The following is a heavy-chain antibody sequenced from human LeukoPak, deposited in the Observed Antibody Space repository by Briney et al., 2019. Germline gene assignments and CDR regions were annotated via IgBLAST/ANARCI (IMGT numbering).Heavy chain of an antibody. J-gene: IGHJ4*02. CDR2: ISGSGGST. Sequence: PGGSLRLSCAASGFTVSSNYMSWVRQAPGKGLEWVSTISGSGGSTYYADSVKGRFTISRDNSKNTLHLQMNSLRAGDTAVYYCAKESSVPFYYFDYWGQGTLVTVSS. D-gene: IGHD5/OR15-5a*01. CDR1: GFTVSSNY. CDR3: AKESSVPFYYFDY. V-gene: IGHV3-23*01.